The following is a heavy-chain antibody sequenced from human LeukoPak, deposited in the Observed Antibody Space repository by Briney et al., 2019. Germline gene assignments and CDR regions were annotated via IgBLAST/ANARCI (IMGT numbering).Heavy chain of an antibody. V-gene: IGHV4-34*01. CDR2: INHSGST. CDR1: GGSFSGYY. Sequence: PSETLSLTCAVSGGSFSGYYWSWIRQPPGKGLEWIGEINHSGSTNYNPSLKSRVTISVDTSRNQFSLKLSSVTAADTAVYYCARCMTYYYDSSGYYDYWGQGTLVTVSS. D-gene: IGHD3-22*01. CDR3: ARCMTYYYDSSGYYDY. J-gene: IGHJ4*02.